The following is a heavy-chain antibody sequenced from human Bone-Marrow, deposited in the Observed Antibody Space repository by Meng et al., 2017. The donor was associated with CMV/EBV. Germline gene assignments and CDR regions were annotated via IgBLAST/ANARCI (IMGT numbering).Heavy chain of an antibody. J-gene: IGHJ4*02. Sequence: GESLKISCAASGFTFSSYSMNWVRQAPGKGLEWVSCISSSSSTLYYADSVKGRFTISRDNAKNSLYLQMNSLRAEDTAVYYCARVRVVVASDDWGQGTPVTVSS. V-gene: IGHV3-48*04. CDR2: ISSSSSTL. CDR3: ARVRVVVASDD. D-gene: IGHD2-2*01. CDR1: GFTFSSYS.